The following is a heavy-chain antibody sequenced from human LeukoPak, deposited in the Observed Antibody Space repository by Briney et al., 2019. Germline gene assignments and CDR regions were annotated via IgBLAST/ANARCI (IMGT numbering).Heavy chain of an antibody. CDR2: IWHDGSNK. V-gene: IGHV3-33*01. CDR3: ARESGFGELFHGAYYYYGMDV. D-gene: IGHD3-10*01. CDR1: GFTFSSYG. Sequence: GGSLRLSCAASGFTFSSYGMHWVRQAPGKGLEWVAVIWHDGSNKYYADSVKGRFTIPRDNSKNTLYLQMNSLRAEDTAVYYCARESGFGELFHGAYYYYGMDVWGQGTTVTVSS. J-gene: IGHJ6*02.